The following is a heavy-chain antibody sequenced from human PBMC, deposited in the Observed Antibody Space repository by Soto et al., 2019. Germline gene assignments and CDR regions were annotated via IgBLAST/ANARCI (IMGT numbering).Heavy chain of an antibody. D-gene: IGHD3-16*02. Sequence: GGSLRLSCAASGFTFSTYVMAWVRQAPGKGLEWVSMISDSGNNYYADSVKGRFTISRDNSKNMVYLQMTSLTAEDTGIYFCAKVPAPYRYYFDYWGQGTLVT. CDR2: ISDSGNN. J-gene: IGHJ4*02. V-gene: IGHV3-23*01. CDR1: GFTFSTYV. CDR3: AKVPAPYRYYFDY.